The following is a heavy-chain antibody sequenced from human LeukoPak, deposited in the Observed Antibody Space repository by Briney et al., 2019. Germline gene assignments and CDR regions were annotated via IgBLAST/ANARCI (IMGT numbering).Heavy chain of an antibody. CDR2: ISYDGSNK. CDR3: ARGLDYYDSSGYYRGYFQH. Sequence: PGGSLRLSRAASGFTFSSYAMHWVRQAPGKGLEWVAVISYDGSNKYYADSVKGRFTISRDNSKNTLYLQMNSLRAEDTAVYYCARGLDYYDSSGYYRGYFQHWGQGTLVTVSS. V-gene: IGHV3-30-3*01. J-gene: IGHJ1*01. D-gene: IGHD3-22*01. CDR1: GFTFSSYA.